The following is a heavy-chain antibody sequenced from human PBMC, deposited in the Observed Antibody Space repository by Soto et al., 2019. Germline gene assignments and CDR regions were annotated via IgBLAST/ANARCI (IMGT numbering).Heavy chain of an antibody. J-gene: IGHJ4*02. CDR3: ARAVEMATIIDY. V-gene: IGHV4-59*01. Sequence: SETLSLTCTVSGGSISSYYWSWIRQPPGKGLEWIGYIYYSGSTNYNPSLKSRVTISVDTSKNQFSLKLSSVTAADTAVYYCARAVEMATIIDYWGQGTLVTVSS. CDR2: IYYSGST. CDR1: GGSISSYY. D-gene: IGHD5-12*01.